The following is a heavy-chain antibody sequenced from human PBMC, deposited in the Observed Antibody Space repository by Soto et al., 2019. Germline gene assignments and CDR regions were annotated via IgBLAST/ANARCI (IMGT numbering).Heavy chain of an antibody. V-gene: IGHV1-69*01. Sequence: QAQVVQSGAEVRKPGSSVKLSCKASEGTFNSYAIAWVRQAPGQGLEWMGGIIPYYNTLNYAQKFQDRVTITADDSTNTVYMELSSLTSHDTAVYFCASGASRWYPYFFDSWAQGTLVTVSS. J-gene: IGHJ4*02. CDR2: IIPYYNTL. CDR1: EGTFNSYA. CDR3: ASGASRWYPYFFDS. D-gene: IGHD6-13*01.